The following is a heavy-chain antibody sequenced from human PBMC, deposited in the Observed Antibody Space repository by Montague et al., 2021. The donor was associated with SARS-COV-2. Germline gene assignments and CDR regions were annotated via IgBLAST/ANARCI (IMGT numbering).Heavy chain of an antibody. CDR3: ARGARQGYGFRLGSFDY. CDR2: INHSGST. J-gene: IGHJ4*02. CDR1: GGSFSGYY. Sequence: ETLSLTCAVYGGSFSGYYWNWFRQPPGKGLEWIGEINHSGSTNYNPSLKSRVTMSVDTSKNQFSLKLSSVTAADTAVYYCARGARQGYGFRLGSFDYWGQGTLVTVSS. V-gene: IGHV4-34*01. D-gene: IGHD3-10*01.